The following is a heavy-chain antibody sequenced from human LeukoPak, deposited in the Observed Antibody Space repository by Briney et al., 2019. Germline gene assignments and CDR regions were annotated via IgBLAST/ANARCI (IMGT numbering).Heavy chain of an antibody. J-gene: IGHJ3*02. Sequence: GGSLRLSCAASGFTFRNYWMHWVRQAPGKGLVWVSRITRDEITTYADSVKGRFTISRDNAKNTLYLQMNSLRAEDTAVYYCARGGSPPEALGDAFDIWGQGTMVTVSS. CDR3: ARGGSPPEALGDAFDI. CDR1: GFTFRNYW. CDR2: ITRDEIT. V-gene: IGHV3-74*01. D-gene: IGHD1-26*01.